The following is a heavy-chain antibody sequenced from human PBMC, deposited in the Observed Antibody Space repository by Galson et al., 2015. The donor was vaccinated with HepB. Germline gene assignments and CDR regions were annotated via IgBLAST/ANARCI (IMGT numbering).Heavy chain of an antibody. Sequence: QSGAEVKKPGESLRISCKGSGSSFTSYWISWVRQMPGKGLEWMGRIDPSDSYTNYSPSFQGHVTISADKSLSTAYLQWSSLKASDTAMYYCARGGEVISYDYYDYMDVWGKGTTVTVSS. CDR1: GSSFTSYW. CDR2: IDPSDSYT. J-gene: IGHJ6*03. CDR3: ARGGEVISYDYYDYMDV. D-gene: IGHD3-16*01. V-gene: IGHV5-10-1*01.